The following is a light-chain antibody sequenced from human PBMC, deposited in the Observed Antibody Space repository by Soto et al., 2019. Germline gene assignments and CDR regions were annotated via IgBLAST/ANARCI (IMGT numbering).Light chain of an antibody. CDR1: QSVSSNH. J-gene: IGKJ1*01. V-gene: IGKV3-20*01. CDR2: GGS. CDR3: QQYSSSRT. Sequence: DIGLTQSPGTLSLSSGERATLYCRASQSVSSNHLAWYQQKPGQAPRLLIYGGSSRATGIPVRFSGSGSETDFTLTITRLEPEDFAMYYCQQYSSSRTFGQGTKVDIK.